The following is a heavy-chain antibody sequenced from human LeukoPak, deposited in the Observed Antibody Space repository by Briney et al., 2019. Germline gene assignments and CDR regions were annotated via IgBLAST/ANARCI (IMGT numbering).Heavy chain of an antibody. V-gene: IGHV5-51*01. Sequence: GESLKISCKGSGYNFTTYWIGWVRQMPGQGLEWMGLIYPGDSDTRYSPSFHGQVTISADKSSTTAYLQWSSLKASDTAMYFCARRASCINGVCEYYDSWGQGTLVTVSS. J-gene: IGHJ4*02. D-gene: IGHD2-8*01. CDR3: ARRASCINGVCEYYDS. CDR1: GYNFTTYW. CDR2: IYPGDSDT.